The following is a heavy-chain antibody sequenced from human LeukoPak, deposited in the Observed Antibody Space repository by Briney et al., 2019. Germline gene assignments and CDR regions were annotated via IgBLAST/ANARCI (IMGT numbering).Heavy chain of an antibody. CDR1: SDSITNNNCY. CDR2: LSSTGGV. D-gene: IGHD5-12*01. J-gene: IGHJ1*01. V-gene: IGHV4-39*01. Sequence: SETLSLTCTVSSDSITNNNCYWGWVRQPPGKGLEWIGSLSSTGGVYYNPSLKSRATVSRDTSKNLLSLRLTSVIDADTAVYYCARHAVVDAYPRYFQHWGQGILITVSS. CDR3: ARHAVVDAYPRYFQH.